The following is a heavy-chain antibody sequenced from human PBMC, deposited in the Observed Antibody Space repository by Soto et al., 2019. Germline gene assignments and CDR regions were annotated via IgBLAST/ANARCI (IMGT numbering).Heavy chain of an antibody. V-gene: IGHV5-51*01. CDR2: VYPSDSDV. J-gene: IGHJ5*02. CDR1: GYRFSSSW. CDR3: ARGYCTTTICDPWFDP. D-gene: IGHD2-2*01. Sequence: PGESLKISCQGTGYRFSSSWIGWVRQKPGKVLEWLGNVYPSDSDVRYSPAFEGQVTISADKSITTAYLQWSTLKASDTAMYYCARGYCTTTICDPWFDPWGQGTLVTVSS.